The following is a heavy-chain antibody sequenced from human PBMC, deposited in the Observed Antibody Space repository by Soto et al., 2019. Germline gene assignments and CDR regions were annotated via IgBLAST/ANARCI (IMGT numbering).Heavy chain of an antibody. CDR2: INPNSGGT. CDR1: GYTFTGYY. Sequence: QVQLVQSGAEVKKPGASVKVSCKASGYTFTGYYMHWVRQAPGQGLEWMGWINPNSGGTNYAQKFQGWVTMTRDTSISTAYMELSRLRSDDTAVYYCARDKEGPGTGTTIIFDYWGQGTLVTVSS. J-gene: IGHJ4*02. D-gene: IGHD1-1*01. V-gene: IGHV1-2*04. CDR3: ARDKEGPGTGTTIIFDY.